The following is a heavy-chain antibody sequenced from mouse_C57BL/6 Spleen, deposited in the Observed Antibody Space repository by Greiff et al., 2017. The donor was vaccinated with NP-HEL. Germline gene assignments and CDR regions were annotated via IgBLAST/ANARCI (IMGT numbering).Heavy chain of an antibody. V-gene: IGHV3-1*01. CDR3: ARMGDYDGGFAY. CDR1: GYSITSGYD. D-gene: IGHD2-4*01. J-gene: IGHJ3*01. CDR2: ISYSGST. Sequence: EVKLMESGPGMVKPSQSLSLTCTVTGYSITSGYDWHWIRHFPGNKLEWMGYISYSGSTNYNPSLKSRISITHDTSKNHFFLKLNSVTTEDTATYYCARMGDYDGGFAYWGQGTLVTVSA.